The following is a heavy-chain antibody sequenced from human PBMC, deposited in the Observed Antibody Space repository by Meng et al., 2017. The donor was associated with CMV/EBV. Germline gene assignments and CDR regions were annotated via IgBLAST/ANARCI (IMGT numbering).Heavy chain of an antibody. D-gene: IGHD1-26*01. CDR2: ISYDGSNK. CDR3: ARDIDSGSY. Sequence: LSLTCAASGFTVSSNYMSWVRQAPGKGLEWVAVISYDGSNKYYADSVKGRFTISRDNSKNTLYLQMNSLRAEDTAVYYCARDIDSGSYWGQGTLVTVSS. J-gene: IGHJ4*02. V-gene: IGHV3-30-3*01. CDR1: GFTVSSNY.